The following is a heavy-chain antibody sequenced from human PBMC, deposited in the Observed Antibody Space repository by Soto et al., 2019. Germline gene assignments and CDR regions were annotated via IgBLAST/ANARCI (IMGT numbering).Heavy chain of an antibody. D-gene: IGHD2-21*02. V-gene: IGHV4-30-2*01. CDR1: GGSISSGGYS. J-gene: IGHJ5*02. CDR2: IYHGST. CDR3: ARIPYCGGDCYRGFDP. Sequence: PSETVSLTCTVSGGSISSGGYSWSWILQPPGKGLEWIGYIYHGSTYYNPSLKSRVTISVDRSKNQFSLKLSSVTAADTVVYYCARIPYCGGDCYRGFDPWGQGTLVTVSS.